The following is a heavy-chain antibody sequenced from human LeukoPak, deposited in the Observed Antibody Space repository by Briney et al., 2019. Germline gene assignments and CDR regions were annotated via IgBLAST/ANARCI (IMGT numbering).Heavy chain of an antibody. CDR3: VRVPDYYYGMDV. CDR2: INSDGSST. J-gene: IGHJ6*02. Sequence: GGSLRLSCAASGFTFSSYWMHWVRQAPGKGLVWVSRINSDGSSTSYADSVKGRFTISRDNAKNTLYLQMNSLRAEDTAVYYCVRVPDYYYGMDVWGQGTTVTVSS. V-gene: IGHV3-74*01. CDR1: GFTFSSYW.